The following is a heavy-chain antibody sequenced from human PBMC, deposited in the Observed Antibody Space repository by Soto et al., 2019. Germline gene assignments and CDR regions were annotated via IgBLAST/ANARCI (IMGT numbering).Heavy chain of an antibody. D-gene: IGHD4-17*01. CDR3: ATVGYYGYPSAFDI. CDR2: FDPEDGET. J-gene: IGHJ3*02. Sequence: QVQLVQSGAEVKKPGASVKVSCKVSGYTLTELSMHWVRQAPGKGLEWMGGFDPEDGETIYAQKFQGRVTXXEXTXKDTAYRELSSLRSEDTAVYYCATVGYYGYPSAFDIWGQGTMVTVSS. V-gene: IGHV1-24*01. CDR1: GYTLTELS.